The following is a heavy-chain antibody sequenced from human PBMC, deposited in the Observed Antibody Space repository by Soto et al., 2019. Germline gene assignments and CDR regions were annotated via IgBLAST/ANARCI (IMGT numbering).Heavy chain of an antibody. CDR3: ARGLYDSSGYYSWFDP. Sequence: PSETLSLACTVSGGSISSYYWSWIRQPPGKGLEWIGYIYYSGSTNYNPPLKSRVTISVDTSKNQFSLKLSSVTAADTAVYYCARGLYDSSGYYSWFDPWGQGTLVTVSS. CDR1: GGSISSYY. J-gene: IGHJ5*02. D-gene: IGHD3-22*01. V-gene: IGHV4-59*01. CDR2: IYYSGST.